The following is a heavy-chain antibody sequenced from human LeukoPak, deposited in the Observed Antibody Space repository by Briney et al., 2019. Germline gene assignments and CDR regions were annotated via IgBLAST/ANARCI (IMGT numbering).Heavy chain of an antibody. Sequence: SETLSLTCTVSGASINSSNYYWGWIRQPPGKGLEWIGSIYHSGSTYYNPSLKSRVTISVDTSKNQFSLKLSSVTAAATAVYYCARGQRDYGDSNWFDPWGQGTLVTVSS. V-gene: IGHV4-39*07. CDR1: GASINSSNYY. CDR3: ARGQRDYGDSNWFDP. CDR2: IYHSGST. D-gene: IGHD4-17*01. J-gene: IGHJ5*02.